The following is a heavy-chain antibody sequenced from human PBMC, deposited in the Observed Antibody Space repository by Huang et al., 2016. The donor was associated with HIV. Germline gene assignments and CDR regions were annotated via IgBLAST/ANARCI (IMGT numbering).Heavy chain of an antibody. V-gene: IGHV3-9*01. CDR1: RFTFDEYA. CDR3: AKDIGGWGGYFDL. Sequence: VQLVESGGGLVQPGRSLRLSCAASRFTFDEYAMHWVRQAPGKGREWVSGISWNSDTIDYADSGKGRFTSSRDNAKNSLYLQMNSLRVEDTALYYCAKDIGGWGGYFDLWGRGTLVTVSS. D-gene: IGHD3-16*01. J-gene: IGHJ2*01. CDR2: ISWNSDTI.